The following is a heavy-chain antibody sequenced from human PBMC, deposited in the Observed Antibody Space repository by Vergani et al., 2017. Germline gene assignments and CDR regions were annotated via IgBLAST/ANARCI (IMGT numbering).Heavy chain of an antibody. D-gene: IGHD4-17*01. CDR1: GFTFDDYA. CDR3: AKTYGDYAPFDY. Sequence: EVQLVESGGGLVQPGRSLRLSCAASGFTFDDYAMHWVRQAPGKGLEWVSGISWNSGSTGYADSVKGRFTISRDNAKNSLYLQMNSLRAEDTAVYYCAKTYGDYAPFDYWGQGTLVTVSS. CDR2: ISWNSGST. V-gene: IGHV3-9*01. J-gene: IGHJ4*02.